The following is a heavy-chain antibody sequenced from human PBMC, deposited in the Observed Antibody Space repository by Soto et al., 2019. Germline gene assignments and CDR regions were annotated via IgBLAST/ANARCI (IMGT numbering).Heavy chain of an antibody. CDR2: IIPIFGTA. CDR1: GGTFSSYA. J-gene: IGHJ3*02. CDR3: ARTRLGYCSSTSCYTHAFDI. D-gene: IGHD2-2*02. Sequence: SVKVSCKASGGTFSSYAISWVRQAPGQGLEWMGGIIPIFGTANNAQKFQGRVTITADKSTSTAYMELSSLRSEDTAVYYCARTRLGYCSSTSCYTHAFDIWGQGTMVT. V-gene: IGHV1-69*06.